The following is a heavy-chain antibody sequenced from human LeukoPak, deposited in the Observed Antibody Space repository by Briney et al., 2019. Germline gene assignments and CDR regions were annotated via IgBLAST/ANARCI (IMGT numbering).Heavy chain of an antibody. V-gene: IGHV3-66*02. D-gene: IGHD3-10*01. CDR3: ARDSPPRYYGSGSYSTY. Sequence: GGSLRLSCAASGFTVSSNYMSWVRQAPGKGLEWVSVIYSGGSTYYADSVKGRFTISRDNSKNTLYLQMNSLRAEDTAVYYCARDSPPRYYGSGSYSTYWGQGTLVTVSS. CDR1: GFTVSSNY. J-gene: IGHJ4*02. CDR2: IYSGGST.